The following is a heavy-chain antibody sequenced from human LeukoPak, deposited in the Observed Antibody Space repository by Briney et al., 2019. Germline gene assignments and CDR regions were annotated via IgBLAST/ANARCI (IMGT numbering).Heavy chain of an antibody. V-gene: IGHV3-23*01. J-gene: IGHJ4*02. CDR2: ISGSGGST. Sequence: PGGSLRLSCAASGFTFSSYAMSWVRQAPGKGLEWVSAISGSGGSTYYADSVQGRFTISRDNSKSTLYLQMNSLRVEDTAVYYCARDWGTSSLYLVNWGQGTLVTVSS. D-gene: IGHD6-6*01. CDR1: GFTFSSYA. CDR3: ARDWGTSSLYLVN.